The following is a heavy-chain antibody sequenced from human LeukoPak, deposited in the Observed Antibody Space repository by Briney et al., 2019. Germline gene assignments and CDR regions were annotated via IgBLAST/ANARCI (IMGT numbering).Heavy chain of an antibody. D-gene: IGHD6-19*01. Sequence: SETLSLTCTVSGGSISSNYWSWIRQPPGKGLEWIGYIYYSGSTTYNPSLKSRVTISVDTSKNQFSLKLSSMTAADTAVYYCARDSGGFGAFDIWGQGTMVTVSS. J-gene: IGHJ3*02. CDR1: GGSISSNY. CDR3: ARDSGGFGAFDI. CDR2: IYYSGST. V-gene: IGHV4-59*01.